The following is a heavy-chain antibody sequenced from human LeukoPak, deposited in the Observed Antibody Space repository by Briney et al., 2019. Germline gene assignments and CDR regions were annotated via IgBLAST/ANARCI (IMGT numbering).Heavy chain of an antibody. CDR1: GFTFSSYG. J-gene: IGHJ4*02. CDR3: AKDPHSSSWYALGY. D-gene: IGHD6-13*01. Sequence: GGSLRLSCAASGFTFSSYGMHWVRQAPGKGLEWVAVISYDGSNKYYADSVKGRITISRDNSKNTLYLQMNSLRAEDTAVYYCAKDPHSSSWYALGYWGQGTLVTVSS. CDR2: ISYDGSNK. V-gene: IGHV3-30*18.